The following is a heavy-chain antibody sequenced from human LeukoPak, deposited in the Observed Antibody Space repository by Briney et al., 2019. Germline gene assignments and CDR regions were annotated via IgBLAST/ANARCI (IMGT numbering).Heavy chain of an antibody. Sequence: SGPTLVKPTQTLTLTCTFSGFSLSTSGVGVGWIRQPPGKALEWLALIYWNDDKRYSPSLKSRLTITKDTSKNQVVLTMTNMDPVDTATYYCAHTPILTGYWSAFDIWGQGTMVTVSS. CDR3: AHTPILTGYWSAFDI. J-gene: IGHJ3*02. V-gene: IGHV2-5*01. CDR1: GFSLSTSGVG. CDR2: IYWNDDK. D-gene: IGHD3-9*01.